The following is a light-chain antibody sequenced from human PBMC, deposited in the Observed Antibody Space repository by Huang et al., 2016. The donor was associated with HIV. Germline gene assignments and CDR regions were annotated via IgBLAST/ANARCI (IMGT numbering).Light chain of an antibody. CDR3: QQCGSPTWT. J-gene: IGKJ1*01. CDR2: GAS. Sequence: DIVLTQSPGTLSLSPGDRATLSCRASQFVANPYVAWYQHKPGQSPRLLIYGASMRASGIPDRFSGSGFGTDFTLTISRLEPDDFAVYFCQQCGSPTWTFGQGTKVEIK. CDR1: QFVANPY. V-gene: IGKV3-20*01.